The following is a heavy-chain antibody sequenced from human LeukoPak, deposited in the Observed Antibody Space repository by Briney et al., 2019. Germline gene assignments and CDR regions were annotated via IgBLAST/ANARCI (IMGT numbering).Heavy chain of an antibody. D-gene: IGHD3-22*01. J-gene: IGHJ3*02. V-gene: IGHV1-2*02. CDR1: GHTFTVYY. CDR2: INANSGDT. Sequence: ASVTVSFKASGHTFTVYYMHWVRQAPGQGLEWMGWINANSGDTNYAQKFQGRVTMTRDTSISKAYMELNRLRCNDTAVYFCASKCVTYYYNSSAYHFPTDVFDIWGQGTMVTVSS. CDR3: ASKCVTYYYNSSAYHFPTDVFDI.